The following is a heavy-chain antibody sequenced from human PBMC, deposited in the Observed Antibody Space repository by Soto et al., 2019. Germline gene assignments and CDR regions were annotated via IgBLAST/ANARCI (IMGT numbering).Heavy chain of an antibody. CDR2: IRGSGGST. J-gene: IGHJ6*02. D-gene: IGHD2-15*01. V-gene: IGHV3-23*01. CDR1: GFTFSSYA. Sequence: EVQLLESGGGLVQPGGSLRRSCAASGFTFSSYAMSWVRQAPGKGLEWVSAIRGSGGSTYYADSVKGRFTISRDNSKKTLYLQTNSLRAEDTAVYYCAKEIVVVVAATGMDVWGQGTTVTVSS. CDR3: AKEIVVVVAATGMDV.